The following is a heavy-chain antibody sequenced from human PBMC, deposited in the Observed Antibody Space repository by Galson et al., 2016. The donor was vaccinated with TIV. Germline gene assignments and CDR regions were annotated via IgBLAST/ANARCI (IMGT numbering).Heavy chain of an antibody. CDR2: MNPDSANT. CDR1: GYTFTTYD. V-gene: IGHV1-8*02. D-gene: IGHD2-2*01. Sequence: VKVSCKASGYTFTTYDIIWVRQATGQGLEWMGRMNPDSANTDYAQKFRGRVTMTRNTSSSTAYMELSSLRSEDTAVYYCAREVGYCNGSSCYPLYMDVWGKGTTVTVSS. J-gene: IGHJ6*04. CDR3: AREVGYCNGSSCYPLYMDV.